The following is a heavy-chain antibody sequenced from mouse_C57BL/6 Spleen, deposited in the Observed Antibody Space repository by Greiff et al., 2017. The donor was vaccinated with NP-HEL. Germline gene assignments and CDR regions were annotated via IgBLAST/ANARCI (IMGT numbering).Heavy chain of an antibody. CDR3: ARWGYGSSYWYFDV. CDR2: INPNNGGT. V-gene: IGHV1-18*01. J-gene: IGHJ1*03. Sequence: EVQLQQSGPELVKPGASVKIPCKASGYTFTDYNMDWVKQSHGKSLEWIGDINPNNGGTIYNQKFKGKATLTVDKSSSTAYMELRSLTSEDTAVXYCARWGYGSSYWYFDVWGTGTTVTVSS. CDR1: GYTFTDYN. D-gene: IGHD1-1*01.